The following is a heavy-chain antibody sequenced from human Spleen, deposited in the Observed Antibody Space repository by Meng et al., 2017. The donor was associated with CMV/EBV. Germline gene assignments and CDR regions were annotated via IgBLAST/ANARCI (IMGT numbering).Heavy chain of an antibody. J-gene: IGHJ4*02. V-gene: IGHV2-5*01. CDR3: AHRDYYNSGGYYS. CDR1: RLSRVATVGD. Sequence: SRLSRVATVGDLGWFRQPPREALEWNAVICWSEDKNSSPSLNSKLTITKDTSKNQVVLTMANMDPVDTATYYCAHRDYYNSGGYYSWGQGTLVTVSS. CDR2: ICWSEDK. D-gene: IGHD3-22*01.